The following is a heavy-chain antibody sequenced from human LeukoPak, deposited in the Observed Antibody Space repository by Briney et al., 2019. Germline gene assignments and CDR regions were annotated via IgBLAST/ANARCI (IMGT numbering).Heavy chain of an antibody. CDR2: ISISSSSI. CDR3: VRDAHSSSWKDVLDV. Sequence: PGGSLRLSCAASGFSFSSYTMNWVRQAPGKGLEWVSSISISSSSIYYADSVKGRFTISRDNAKNTLYLQMNSLRAEDTAVYYCVRDAHSSSWKDVLDVWGQGTMVTVSS. CDR1: GFSFSSYT. D-gene: IGHD6-13*01. J-gene: IGHJ3*01. V-gene: IGHV3-21*01.